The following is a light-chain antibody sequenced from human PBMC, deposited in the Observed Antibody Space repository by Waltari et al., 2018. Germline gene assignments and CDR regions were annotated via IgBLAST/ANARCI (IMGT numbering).Light chain of an antibody. Sequence: QSALTQPASVSGSPGQSISIPCTGISSDVGGFNFVSWYQQHPGKAPKLMIYDVFNRPSGVSTRFSGSKSDNATSLAISGLQAEDEAVYYCSSYTASPPHVVFGGGTKVTVL. CDR2: DVF. V-gene: IGLV2-14*03. CDR3: SSYTASPPHVV. CDR1: SSDVGGFNF. J-gene: IGLJ2*01.